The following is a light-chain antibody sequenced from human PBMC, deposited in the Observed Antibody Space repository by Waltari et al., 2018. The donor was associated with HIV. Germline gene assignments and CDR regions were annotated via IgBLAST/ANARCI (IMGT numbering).Light chain of an antibody. CDR1: SSNIGSNT. V-gene: IGLV1-44*01. CDR3: AAWDDSLNGVV. CDR2: NNN. J-gene: IGLJ2*01. Sequence: QSVLTQPPSASGTPGPRVTISCSGSSSNIGSNTVRWYQQLPGTAPKLLIYNNNERPSGVPDRFSGSTSGTSASLAISGLQSESEADYYCAAWDDSLNGVVFGGGTKLTVL.